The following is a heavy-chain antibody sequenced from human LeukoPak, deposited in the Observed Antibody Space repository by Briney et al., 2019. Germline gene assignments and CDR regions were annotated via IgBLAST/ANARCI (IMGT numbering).Heavy chain of an antibody. D-gene: IGHD6-19*01. J-gene: IGHJ4*02. CDR2: IYYSGST. CDR1: GGSISDYY. CDR3: ARDGGAVGGFDY. Sequence: SETLSLTCTVSGGSISDYYWSWIRQPPGKGLEWIGYIYYSGSTNYNPSLKSRVTISVDTSKNQFSLKLSSVTAADTAVYYCARDGGAVGGFDYWGQGTLVTVSS. V-gene: IGHV4-59*12.